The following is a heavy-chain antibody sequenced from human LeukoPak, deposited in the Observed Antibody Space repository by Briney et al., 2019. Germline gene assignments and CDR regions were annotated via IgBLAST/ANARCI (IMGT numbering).Heavy chain of an antibody. J-gene: IGHJ4*02. Sequence: SETLSLTCTVSGGSISSSSYYWGWIRQPPGKGLVWIGSIYYSGSTYYNPSLKSRVTISVDTSKNQFSLKLSSVTAADTAVYYCARTDTAMAEFDYWGQGTLVTVSS. D-gene: IGHD5-18*01. CDR3: ARTDTAMAEFDY. V-gene: IGHV4-39*01. CDR1: GGSISSSSYY. CDR2: IYYSGST.